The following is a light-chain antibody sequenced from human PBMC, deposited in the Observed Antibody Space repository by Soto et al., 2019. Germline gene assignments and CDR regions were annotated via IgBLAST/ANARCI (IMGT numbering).Light chain of an antibody. CDR2: DTS. Sequence: EIVLTQSPGTLSLSPGERAPLSCMASQSVSSSYLAWYQQKPGQAPRLLIYDTSTRATGIPARFSGSGSGTEFTLTISSLQSADSAVYYCQQYSNWPPFTFGQGTRLEIK. CDR1: QSVSSSY. V-gene: IGKV3-15*01. CDR3: QQYSNWPPFT. J-gene: IGKJ5*01.